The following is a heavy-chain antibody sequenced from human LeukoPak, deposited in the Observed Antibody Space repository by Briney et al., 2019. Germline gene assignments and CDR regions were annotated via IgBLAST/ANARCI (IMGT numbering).Heavy chain of an antibody. Sequence: PSQTLSLTCTVSDGSISSGGYYWSWIRQHPGKGLEWIGYIYYSGSTYYNPSLKSRVTISVDTSKNQFSLKLSSVTAADTAVYYCARQHGSSWFFDYWGQGTLVTVSS. J-gene: IGHJ4*02. CDR2: IYYSGST. CDR1: DGSISSGGYY. V-gene: IGHV4-31*03. D-gene: IGHD6-13*01. CDR3: ARQHGSSWFFDY.